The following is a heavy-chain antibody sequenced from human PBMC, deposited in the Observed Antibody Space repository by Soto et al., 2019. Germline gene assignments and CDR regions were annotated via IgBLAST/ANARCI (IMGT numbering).Heavy chain of an antibody. J-gene: IGHJ4*02. CDR3: ARAPLGGSHSLE. Sequence: QVQLQQWGAGLLKPSETLSLTCAVYGGSFSGYCWSWIRQPPGKGLEWIGEINHSGSTNYNPSLKSRVTISVETSKKQFSLKLSSVTAADSAVYYCARAPLGGSHSLEWGQGALVTVSS. CDR2: INHSGST. D-gene: IGHD1-26*01. V-gene: IGHV4-34*01. CDR1: GGSFSGYC.